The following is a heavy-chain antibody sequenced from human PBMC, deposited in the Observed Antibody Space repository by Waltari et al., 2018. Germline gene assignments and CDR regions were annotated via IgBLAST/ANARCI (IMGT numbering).Heavy chain of an antibody. CDR1: GGTFNSYA. CDR3: TSDPGVTGTTLEDI. CDR2: FIPVFGRA. D-gene: IGHD1-1*01. J-gene: IGHJ4*02. V-gene: IGHV1-69*04. Sequence: VQLVQSGPELKKPGSSVKVSCKASGGTFNSYAYSWVRQAPGQGLEWMGRFIPVFGRANYARKFHGRVTVTADKSTSTVYMDLSSLRSDDTAIYFCTSDPGVTGTTLEDIWGQGTLVSVSS.